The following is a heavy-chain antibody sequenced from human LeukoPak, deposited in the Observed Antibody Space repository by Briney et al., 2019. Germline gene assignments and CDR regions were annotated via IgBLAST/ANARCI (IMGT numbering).Heavy chain of an antibody. CDR2: IYYSGST. CDR1: GGSISSYY. D-gene: IGHD6-6*01. V-gene: IGHV4-59*08. J-gene: IGHJ4*02. Sequence: SETLSLTCTVSGGSISSYYWSWIRQPPGKGLEWIGYIYYSGSTNYNPSLKSRVTISVDTSKNQFSLKLSSVTAADTAVYYCARRSSGGRLNFDYWGQGTLVTVSS. CDR3: ARRSSGGRLNFDY.